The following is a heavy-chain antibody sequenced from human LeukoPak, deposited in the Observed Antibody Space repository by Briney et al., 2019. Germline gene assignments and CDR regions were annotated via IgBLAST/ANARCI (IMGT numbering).Heavy chain of an antibody. CDR1: GFTFSSYA. CDR2: ISGSGGST. D-gene: IGHD5-18*01. J-gene: IGHJ4*02. V-gene: IGHV3-23*01. Sequence: GGSLRLSRAASGFTFSSYAMSWVRQAPGKGLEWVSAISGSGGSTYYADSVKGRFTISRDNSKNTLYLQMNSLRAEDTAVYYCAKDSEYSYGYGPFDYWGQGTLVTVSS. CDR3: AKDSEYSYGYGPFDY.